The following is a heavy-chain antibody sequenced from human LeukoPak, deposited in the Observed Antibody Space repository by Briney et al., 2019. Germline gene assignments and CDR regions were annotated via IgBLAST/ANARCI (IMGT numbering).Heavy chain of an antibody. CDR3: ASGRPDYGMDV. CDR2: IGTAGDT. J-gene: IGHJ6*02. V-gene: IGHV3-13*04. Sequence: GGCLRLSCAASGFTFSSYDMHWVRQATGKGLEWVSAIGTAGDTYYPGSVKGRFTISRENAKNSLYLQMNSLRAGDTAVYYCASGRPDYGMDVWGQETTVTVSS. CDR1: GFTFSSYD.